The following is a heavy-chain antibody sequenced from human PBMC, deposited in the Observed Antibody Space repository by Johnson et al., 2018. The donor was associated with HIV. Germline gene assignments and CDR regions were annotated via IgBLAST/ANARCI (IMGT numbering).Heavy chain of an antibody. V-gene: IGHV3-30*18. J-gene: IGHJ3*02. CDR3: AKDMAYSSGWSDAFDI. D-gene: IGHD6-19*01. Sequence: QVQLVESGGGVVQPGRSLRLSCAASGFTFSSYGMHWVRHAPGKGLEWVAVISYDGSNKYYADSVKGRFTISRDNSKNSLYLQMNSLRAEDTAIYYCAKDMAYSSGWSDAFDIWGQGTIVSVSS. CDR1: GFTFSSYG. CDR2: ISYDGSNK.